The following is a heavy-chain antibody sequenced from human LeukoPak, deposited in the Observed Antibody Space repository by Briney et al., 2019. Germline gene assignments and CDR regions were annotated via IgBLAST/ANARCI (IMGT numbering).Heavy chain of an antibody. CDR3: PRVAAEKNSWFFFDY. Sequence: PSETLSLTCTVSGDSISSGDHYWSWIRQPPGKGLEWIGYIHYSGSTYYNPSLKSRLIMSVDMSKNQFSLSLNSLTAADSAVYYCPRVAAEKNSWFFFDYGGRGPLVTVPS. D-gene: IGHD2/OR15-2a*01. J-gene: IGHJ4*02. V-gene: IGHV4-30-4*01. CDR1: GDSISSGDHY. CDR2: IHYSGST.